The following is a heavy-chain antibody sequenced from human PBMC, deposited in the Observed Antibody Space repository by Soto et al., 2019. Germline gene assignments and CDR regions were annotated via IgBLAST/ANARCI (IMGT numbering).Heavy chain of an antibody. CDR2: ISAYNGNT. V-gene: IGHV1-18*01. J-gene: IGHJ4*02. CDR1: GYTFTSYG. Sequence: ASVKVSCKASGYTFTSYGISWVRQAPGQGLEWMGWISAYNGNTNYAQKLQGRVTMTTDTSTSTAYMELRGLRSDDTAVYYCTRGWLLWGYFDYWGQGTLVTVSS. D-gene: IGHD3-10*01. CDR3: TRGWLLWGYFDY.